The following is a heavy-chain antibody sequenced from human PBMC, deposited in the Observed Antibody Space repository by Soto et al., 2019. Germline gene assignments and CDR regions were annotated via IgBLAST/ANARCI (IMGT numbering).Heavy chain of an antibody. CDR1: GFTFSNYA. D-gene: IGHD2-15*01. CDR2: ISGSGGTT. CDR3: AKFFVETGSNISGHWSFHY. V-gene: IGHV3-23*01. J-gene: IGHJ4*02. Sequence: EVQLLESWGGLVQPGMSLRLSCAASGFTFSNYAMSWVRQAPGQGLDWVSAISGSGGTTYYADSVKGWFTISRDNSKHTRFLQMNSLRAEDAAVYYCAKFFVETGSNISGHWSFHYSGQGTLVLSSS.